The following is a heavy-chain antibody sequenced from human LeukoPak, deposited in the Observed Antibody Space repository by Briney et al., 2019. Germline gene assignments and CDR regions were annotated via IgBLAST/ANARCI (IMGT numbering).Heavy chain of an antibody. CDR2: IRYDGSNK. V-gene: IGHV3-30*02. CDR3: AKDRDAMVRGVVNY. Sequence: GGSLRLSCAASGFTFSSYGMHWVRQAPGKGLEWVAFIRYDGSNKYYADSVKGRFTISRDNSKNTLYLQMNSLRAEDTAVYYCAKDRDAMVRGVVNYWGQGTLVTVSS. J-gene: IGHJ4*02. CDR1: GFTFSSYG. D-gene: IGHD3-10*01.